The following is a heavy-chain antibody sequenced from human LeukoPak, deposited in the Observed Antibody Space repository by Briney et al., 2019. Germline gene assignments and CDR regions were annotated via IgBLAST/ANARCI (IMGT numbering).Heavy chain of an antibody. D-gene: IGHD4-17*01. CDR2: IYYSGST. Sequence: SETLSLTCTVSSDSISSSSYYWGYIRQPPGEGLEWIGYIYYSGSTYYNPSLKSRVTISVDTSKNQFSLKLSSVTAADTAVYYCARDRKDYGDFDYWGQGTLVTVSS. J-gene: IGHJ4*02. V-gene: IGHV4-31*03. CDR1: SDSISSSSYY. CDR3: ARDRKDYGDFDY.